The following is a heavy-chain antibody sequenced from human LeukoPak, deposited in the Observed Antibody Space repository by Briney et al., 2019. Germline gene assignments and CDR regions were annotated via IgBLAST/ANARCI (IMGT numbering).Heavy chain of an antibody. D-gene: IGHD3-10*01. CDR3: SGLPGRSYCYCDN. Sequence: SETLSLTCSLPGASTTSDLFYRGWIRQPPGKGLEWVGTKYYSGSTFASPSLGSRVSIFVDRSKNHFSLKLTSVTAADTAVYYSSGLPGRSYCYCDNWGQGTLVTVSP. CDR2: KYYSGST. J-gene: IGHJ4*02. V-gene: IGHV4-39*02. CDR1: GASTTSDLFY.